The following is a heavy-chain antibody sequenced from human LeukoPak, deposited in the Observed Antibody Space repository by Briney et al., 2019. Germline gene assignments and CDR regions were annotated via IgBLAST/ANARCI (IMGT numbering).Heavy chain of an antibody. V-gene: IGHV5-51*01. CDR1: GYSFTSYW. CDR3: ARLPMGSGSYYAFDI. D-gene: IGHD3-10*01. J-gene: IGHJ3*02. Sequence: GESLKISCKGSGYSFTSYWIGWVRQMPGKGLEWMGIIYPGDSDTRYSPSFQGQVTISADKSISTAYLQWSSLKASDTAMYYCARLPMGSGSYYAFDIWGQGTMVTVSS. CDR2: IYPGDSDT.